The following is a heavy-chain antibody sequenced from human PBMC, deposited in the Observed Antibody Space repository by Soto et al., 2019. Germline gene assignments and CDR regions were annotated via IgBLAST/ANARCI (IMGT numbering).Heavy chain of an antibody. CDR3: AGPRGDPRGGGYYFEY. CDR2: IYSGGRT. J-gene: IGHJ4*02. Sequence: ESGGGLIQPGGSLRLSCAASGFTVSSNYMSWVRQAPGKGLEWVSVIYSGGRTYYADSVKGRFTISRDNSKNTLYLQMNSLGAGDTGVFSCAGPRGDPRGGGYYFEYWGQGTLVTVSS. V-gene: IGHV3-53*01. CDR1: GFTVSSNY. D-gene: IGHD7-27*01.